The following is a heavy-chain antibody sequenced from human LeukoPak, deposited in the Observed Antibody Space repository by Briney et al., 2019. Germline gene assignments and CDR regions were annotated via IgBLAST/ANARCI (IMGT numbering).Heavy chain of an antibody. J-gene: IGHJ4*02. CDR2: IYSGGTT. Sequence: GGSLRLSCAASGFTFSGSAMHWVRQASGKGLEWVSVIYSGGTTESADSVRGRFTISRDSSKNTLYLQMNSLRAEDTAVYYCATAPSSLVDYWGQGTLVTVSS. V-gene: IGHV3-53*01. D-gene: IGHD2-2*01. CDR3: ATAPSSLVDY. CDR1: GFTFSGSA.